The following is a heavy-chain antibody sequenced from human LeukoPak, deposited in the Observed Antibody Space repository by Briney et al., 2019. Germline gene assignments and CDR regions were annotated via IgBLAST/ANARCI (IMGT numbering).Heavy chain of an antibody. CDR2: IYWDDDK. Sequence: SGPTLVNPTQTLTLTCTFSGFSLTTSPVGVGWIRQTPGKALEWLAVIYWDDDKRYSPSLRSRLTITKATSNNHVVLTMSNMDPADTATYFCAHRFPIGGSWNEATFDFWGQGILVAVSS. J-gene: IGHJ4*02. V-gene: IGHV2-5*02. CDR1: GFSLTTSPVG. D-gene: IGHD1-1*01. CDR3: AHRFPIGGSWNEATFDF.